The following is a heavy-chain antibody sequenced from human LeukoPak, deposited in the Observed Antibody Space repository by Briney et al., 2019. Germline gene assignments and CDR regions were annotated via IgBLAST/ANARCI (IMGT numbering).Heavy chain of an antibody. Sequence: SETLSLTCAVYGGSFSGYYWSWIRQPPGKGLEWIGEINHSGSTNYNPSLKSRVTMSVDTSKNQFSLKLSSATAADTAVYYCARERAGTGDYWGQGTLVTVSS. CDR2: INHSGST. J-gene: IGHJ4*02. CDR3: ARERAGTGDY. CDR1: GGSFSGYY. V-gene: IGHV4-34*01. D-gene: IGHD6-19*01.